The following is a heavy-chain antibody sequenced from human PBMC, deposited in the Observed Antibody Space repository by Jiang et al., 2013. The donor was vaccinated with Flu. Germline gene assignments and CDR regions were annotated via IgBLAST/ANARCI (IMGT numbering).Heavy chain of an antibody. J-gene: IGHJ3*02. CDR1: GGSISSYY. CDR3: ARRAADDAFDI. CDR2: IYYSGST. D-gene: IGHD2-15*01. Sequence: PGLVKPSETLSLTCTVSGGSISSYYWSWIRQPPGKGLEWIGYIYYSGSTNYNPSLKSRVTISVDTSKNQFSLKLSSVTAADTAVYYCARRAADDAFDIWGQGTMVTVSS. V-gene: IGHV4-59*08.